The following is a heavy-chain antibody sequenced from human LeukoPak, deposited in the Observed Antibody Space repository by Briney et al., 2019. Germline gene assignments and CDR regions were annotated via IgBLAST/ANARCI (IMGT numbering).Heavy chain of an antibody. CDR3: ARVLLNYYYYMDV. Sequence: GGSLRLSCAASGLTFRSYWMSWVRQAPGKGLEWEANIKQDGSEKYYLDSVKGRFTISRDNAKNSLYLQMNSLRAEDTAVYYCARVLLNYYYYMDVWGKGTTVTVSS. CDR1: GLTFRSYW. J-gene: IGHJ6*03. V-gene: IGHV3-7*01. CDR2: IKQDGSEK. D-gene: IGHD2-15*01.